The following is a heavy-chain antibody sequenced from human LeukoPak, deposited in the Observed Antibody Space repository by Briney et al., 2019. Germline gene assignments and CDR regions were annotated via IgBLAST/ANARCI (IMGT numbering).Heavy chain of an antibody. CDR2: IYSGGST. D-gene: IGHD6-19*01. CDR1: GGSISSSSYY. Sequence: ETLSLTCTVSGGSISSSSYYWGWIRQPPGKGLEWVSVIYSGGSTYYADSVKGRFTISRDNSKNTLYLQMNSLRAEDTAVYYCARRSWLLYYFDYWGQGTLVTVSS. J-gene: IGHJ4*02. CDR3: ARRSWLLYYFDY. V-gene: IGHV3-53*01.